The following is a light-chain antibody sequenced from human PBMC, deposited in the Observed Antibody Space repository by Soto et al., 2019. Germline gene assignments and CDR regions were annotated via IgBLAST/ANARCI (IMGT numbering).Light chain of an antibody. CDR3: AAWDDSLSGQV. CDR2: RSN. Sequence: QAVVTQPPSASGTPGQRVTISCSGSTSNVGINSVFWYQHLPGTAPKLLIYRSNQRASGVPDRFSGSKSGTSASLAISGLRSEDEADYYCAAWDDSLSGQVFGGGTKLTVL. V-gene: IGLV1-47*01. J-gene: IGLJ2*01. CDR1: TSNVGINS.